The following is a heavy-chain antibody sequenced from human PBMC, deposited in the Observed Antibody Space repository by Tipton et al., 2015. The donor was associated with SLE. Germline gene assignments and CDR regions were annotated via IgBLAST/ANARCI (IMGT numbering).Heavy chain of an antibody. Sequence: TLSLTCTVSGGSIRSYYWTWIRQPPGKRLEWIAYIYHSGITNYNPSLQSRVTISVDRSKNQFSLKLTSVTAADTAVYYCARAGLATSYYYYMDVWGKGTTVTVSS. D-gene: IGHD5-12*01. V-gene: IGHV4-59*01. J-gene: IGHJ6*03. CDR3: ARAGLATSYYYYMDV. CDR2: IYHSGIT. CDR1: GGSIRSYY.